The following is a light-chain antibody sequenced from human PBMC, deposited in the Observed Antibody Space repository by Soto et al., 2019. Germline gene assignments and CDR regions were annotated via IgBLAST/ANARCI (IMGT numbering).Light chain of an antibody. V-gene: IGKV3-20*01. CDR2: GVS. CDR3: QQYGGSSGT. CDR1: QSVSSNY. J-gene: IGKJ1*01. Sequence: EIVLTQSTGTLSLSPGERATLSCRASQSVSSNYLAWYQQKPGQAPRLLIYGVSSRATGIPDRFSGSGSGTDFALTISRLEPEDFAVYYCQQYGGSSGTFGQGTKVEIK.